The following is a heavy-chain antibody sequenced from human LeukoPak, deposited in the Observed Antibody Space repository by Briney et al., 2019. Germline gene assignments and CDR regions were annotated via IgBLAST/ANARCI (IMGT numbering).Heavy chain of an antibody. CDR1: ALTFSGSA. J-gene: IGHJ3*02. CDR3: TSPVEMAQDAFDI. Sequence: GGSLRLSCAPSALTFSGSAMHCVRQASGKGLKWVGRIRSKANSYATAYAASVKGRFTISRDDSKNTAYLQMNSLKTEDTAVYYCTSPVEMAQDAFDIWGQGTMVTVSS. CDR2: IRSKANSYAT. V-gene: IGHV3-73*01. D-gene: IGHD5-24*01.